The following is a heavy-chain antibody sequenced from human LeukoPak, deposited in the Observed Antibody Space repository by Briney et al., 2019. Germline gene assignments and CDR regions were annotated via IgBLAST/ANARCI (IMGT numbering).Heavy chain of an antibody. D-gene: IGHD6-13*01. CDR3: ARGMIAAAGTGAFDI. Sequence: EASVTVSCKASGYTFTGYYMHWVRQAPGQGLEWMGWINPNSGGTNYAQKFQGGVTMTRDTSISTAYMELSRLRSDDTAVYYCARGMIAAAGTGAFDIWGQGTMVTVSS. CDR2: INPNSGGT. J-gene: IGHJ3*02. CDR1: GYTFTGYY. V-gene: IGHV1-2*02.